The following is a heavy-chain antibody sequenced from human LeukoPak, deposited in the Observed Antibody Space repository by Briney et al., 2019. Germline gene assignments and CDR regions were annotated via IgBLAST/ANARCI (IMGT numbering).Heavy chain of an antibody. J-gene: IGHJ5*02. V-gene: IGHV3-23*01. CDR1: GFTFSSYA. D-gene: IGHD4-17*01. CDR2: ISGSGGST. CDR3: AKSHHDYGDYGWFDP. Sequence: PGGSLRLSCAASGFTFSSYAMSWVRQAPGKGLEWVSAISGSGGSTYYADSVKGRFTISRDNSKNTLYLQMNSLRAEDTAVYSWAKSHHDYGDYGWFDPWGQGTLVTVSS.